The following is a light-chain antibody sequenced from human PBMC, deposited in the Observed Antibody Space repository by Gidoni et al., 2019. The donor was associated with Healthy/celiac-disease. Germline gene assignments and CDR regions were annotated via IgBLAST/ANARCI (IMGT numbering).Light chain of an antibody. J-gene: IGKJ4*01. CDR2: AAS. CDR1: QSISSY. Sequence: DNQMTQSPSSLSASVGDRVTITCRASQSISSYLNWYQQKPGKAPKLLIYAASSLQSGVQSRFSGSGSGTDFTLTISSLQPEDFATYYCQQRYSTLLTFGGXTKVEIK. V-gene: IGKV1-39*01. CDR3: QQRYSTLLT.